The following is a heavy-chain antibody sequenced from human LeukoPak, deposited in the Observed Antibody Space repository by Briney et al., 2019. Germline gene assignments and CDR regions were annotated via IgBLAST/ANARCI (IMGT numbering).Heavy chain of an antibody. V-gene: IGHV1-69*06. CDR1: GYTFTSYG. CDR3: ARDSYRTRNYNWFDP. Sequence: SVKVSCKASGYTFTSYGISWVRQAPGQGLEWMGVIIPMFGTTTYAQRFQGRVTITADKSTSTAYMELSSLRSEDTAVYYCARDSYRTRNYNWFDPWGQGTLVTVSS. D-gene: IGHD1-7*01. CDR2: IIPMFGTT. J-gene: IGHJ5*02.